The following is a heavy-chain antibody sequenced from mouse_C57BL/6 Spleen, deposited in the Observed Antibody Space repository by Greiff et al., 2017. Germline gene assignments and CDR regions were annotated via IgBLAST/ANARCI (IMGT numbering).Heavy chain of an antibody. V-gene: IGHV1-50*01. CDR3: ARSRYSNCGDGFDY. Sequence: VQLQQPGAELVKPGASVKLSCKASGYTFTSYWMQWVKQRPGQGLEWIGEIDPSDSYTNYNQKFKGKATLTVDTSSSTAYMQLSSLTSEDSAVYYCARSRYSNCGDGFDYWGQGTTLTVSS. CDR1: GYTFTSYW. J-gene: IGHJ2*01. CDR2: IDPSDSYT. D-gene: IGHD2-5*01.